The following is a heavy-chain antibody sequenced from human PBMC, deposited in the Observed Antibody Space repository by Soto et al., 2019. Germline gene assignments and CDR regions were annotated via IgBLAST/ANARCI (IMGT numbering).Heavy chain of an antibody. J-gene: IGHJ4*02. D-gene: IGHD4-17*01. Sequence: PSETLSLTCTVSGCSISSYYWSWIRQPPGKGLEWIGYIYHSGSTNYNPSLKSRVTISVDTSKNQFSLKLSSVTAADTAVYYCAGRPYGDFLDYWGQGTLVTVS. CDR1: GCSISSYY. V-gene: IGHV4-59*08. CDR3: AGRPYGDFLDY. CDR2: IYHSGST.